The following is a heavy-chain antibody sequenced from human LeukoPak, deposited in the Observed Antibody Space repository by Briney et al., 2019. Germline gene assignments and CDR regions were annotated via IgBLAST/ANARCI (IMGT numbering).Heavy chain of an antibody. CDR3: AREGSGTYVNWFDP. V-gene: IGHV4-59*01. CDR2: IYYSGST. Sequence: SETLSLTCTVSGGSISSYYWSWIRQPPGEGLEWIGYIYYSGSTNYNPSLKSRVTISVDTSKNQFSLKLSSVTAADTAVYYCAREGSGTYVNWFDPWGQGTLVTVSS. J-gene: IGHJ5*02. CDR1: GGSISSYY. D-gene: IGHD3-10*01.